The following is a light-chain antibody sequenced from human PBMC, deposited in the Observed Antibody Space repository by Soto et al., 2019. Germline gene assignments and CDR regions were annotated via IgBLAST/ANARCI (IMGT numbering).Light chain of an antibody. J-gene: IGKJ1*01. CDR1: QSVSSN. CDR3: QQYNNWPFPSWT. CDR2: GAS. Sequence: EIVMTQSPATLSVSPGERATLSCRASQSVSSNLAWYQQKPGQAPRLLIYGASTRATGIPARSSGSGSGTEFTLTISSLQSEDFAVYYCQQYNNWPFPSWTFGQGPKVEIK. V-gene: IGKV3-15*01.